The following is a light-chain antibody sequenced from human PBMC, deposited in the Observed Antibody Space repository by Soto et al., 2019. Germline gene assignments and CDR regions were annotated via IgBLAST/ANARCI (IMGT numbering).Light chain of an antibody. J-gene: IGLJ3*02. CDR3: QSYDSSNLNVM. CDR1: SGSIASNY. CDR2: EDN. Sequence: NFMLTQPHCVSESPGKTVTISFTRSSGSIASNYVQWYQQRPGSAPTTVIYEDNQRPSWVPDRFSGSIDSSSTSASLTISGLKTEDEADYYCQSYDSSNLNVMFGGGTKLTLL. V-gene: IGLV6-57*04.